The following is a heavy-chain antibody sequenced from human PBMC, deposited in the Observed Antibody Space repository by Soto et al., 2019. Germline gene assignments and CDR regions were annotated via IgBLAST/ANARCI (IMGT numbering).Heavy chain of an antibody. CDR1: GGSFSGYY. D-gene: IGHD2-15*01. J-gene: IGHJ6*02. CDR3: ARMFYYCSGGSCYSSRTTYGMDV. CDR2: INHSGST. Sequence: QVQLQQWGAGLLKPSETLSLTCAVYGGSFSGYYWSWIRQPPGKGLEWIGEINHSGSTNYNPSLKSRVTISVDTSKHQFSLKLSSVTAADTAVYYCARMFYYCSGGSCYSSRTTYGMDVWGQGTTVTVSS. V-gene: IGHV4-34*01.